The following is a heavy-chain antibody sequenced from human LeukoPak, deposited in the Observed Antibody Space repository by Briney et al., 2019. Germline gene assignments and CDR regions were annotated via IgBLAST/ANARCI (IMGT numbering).Heavy chain of an antibody. V-gene: IGHV3-21*01. J-gene: IGHJ6*03. D-gene: IGHD2-21*01. CDR3: ARYSEVYYYVDV. CDR1: GVTFSSYA. Sequence: RGSLRLSCAASGVTFSSYAMHWVRQAPGKGVEWGAPIRSDRSYIHYADSVNGRFIISRDHAKKSMYLQMNSLRVEDTAVYFCARYSEVYYYVDVWGTGTTVTVSS. CDR2: IRSDRSYI.